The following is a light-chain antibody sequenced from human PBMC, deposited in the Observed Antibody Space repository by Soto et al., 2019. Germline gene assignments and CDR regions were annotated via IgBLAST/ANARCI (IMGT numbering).Light chain of an antibody. V-gene: IGKV3-11*01. CDR2: DAS. Sequence: EIVLTQSPATLSLSPGERATLSCRASQSVSSYLAWYQQKPGQAPRLLIYDASNRATGIPARFSGSGSGTDFTLTISSLEHEDFAVYYCKQRSNWPPGYTFGQETKLEIK. CDR1: QSVSSY. CDR3: KQRSNWPPGYT. J-gene: IGKJ2*01.